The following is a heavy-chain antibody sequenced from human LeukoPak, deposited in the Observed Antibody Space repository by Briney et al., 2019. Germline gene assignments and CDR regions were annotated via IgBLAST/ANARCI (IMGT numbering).Heavy chain of an antibody. CDR1: GFTFSGSA. J-gene: IGHJ3*02. V-gene: IGHV3-73*01. D-gene: IGHD3-10*01. Sequence: GGSLRLSCAASGFTFSGSALHWVRQASGKGLEWIGRIRSKTNNYATTYAASVTGRFTISRDDAENTAYLQMNSLRAEDTAVYYCARDSGGAFDIWGQGTMVTVSS. CDR2: IRSKTNNYAT. CDR3: ARDSGGAFDI.